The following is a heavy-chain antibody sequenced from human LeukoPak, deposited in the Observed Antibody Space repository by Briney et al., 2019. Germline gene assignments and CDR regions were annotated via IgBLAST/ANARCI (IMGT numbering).Heavy chain of an antibody. CDR3: ARAYCGGDCYDYYYYYMDV. Sequence: ASVKVSCKASGYTFTSYGISWVRQAPGQGLEWMGWTSAYNGNTNYAQKLQGRVTMTTDTSTSTAYMELRSLRSDDTAVYYCARAYCGGDCYDYYYYYMDVWGKGTTVTVSS. CDR2: TSAYNGNT. CDR1: GYTFTSYG. V-gene: IGHV1-18*01. D-gene: IGHD2-21*01. J-gene: IGHJ6*03.